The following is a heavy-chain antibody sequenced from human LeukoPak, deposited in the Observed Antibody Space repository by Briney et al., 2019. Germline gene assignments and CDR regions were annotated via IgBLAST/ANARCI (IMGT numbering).Heavy chain of an antibody. V-gene: IGHV1-46*01. CDR2: INPSGGST. CDR3: ATLGGPGSGFDY. J-gene: IGHJ4*02. Sequence: GASVKVSCKASGYTFTSYYMHWVRQAPGQGVEWMGIINPSGGSTSYAQKFQGRATMTRDTSTSTVYMELSSLRSEDTAVYYCATLGGPGSGFDYWGQGTLVTVSS. CDR1: GYTFTSYY. D-gene: IGHD3-16*01.